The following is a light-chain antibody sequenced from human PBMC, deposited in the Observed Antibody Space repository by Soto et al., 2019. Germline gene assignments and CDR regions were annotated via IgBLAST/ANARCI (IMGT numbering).Light chain of an antibody. CDR1: SSDVGGYNY. V-gene: IGLV2-11*01. CDR3: CSYAGIYV. Sequence: QSALTQPRSVSGSPGQSVTISCTGTSSDVGGYNYVSLYQQHPGKAPKLMIYDVSKRPSGVPDRFSGSKSGNTASLTISGLQAEDEADYYCCSYAGIYVFGTGTKLTVL. J-gene: IGLJ1*01. CDR2: DVS.